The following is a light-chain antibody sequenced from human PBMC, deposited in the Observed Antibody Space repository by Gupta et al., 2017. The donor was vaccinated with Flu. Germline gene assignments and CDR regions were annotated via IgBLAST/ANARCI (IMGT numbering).Light chain of an antibody. V-gene: IGKV1-5*03. CDR3: QQYNSYPYT. CDR1: QSISTW. J-gene: IGKJ2*01. Sequence: PSTLSASVGDRVTITCRASQSISTWVAWHQQKPGTAPKVLIYKASSLQRGVPSRFSGSGSGTEFTLSISSLQPDDFATYYCQQYNSYPYTFGQGTKVEI. CDR2: KAS.